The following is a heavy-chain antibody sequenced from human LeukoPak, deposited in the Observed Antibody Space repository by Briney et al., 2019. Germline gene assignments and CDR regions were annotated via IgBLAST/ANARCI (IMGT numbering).Heavy chain of an antibody. J-gene: IGHJ5*02. CDR2: VYYTGST. CDR3: ARHSPRAFDP. Sequence: SETLSLTCSVSGGSVSNYYWSWIRQPPGKGLEWIGYVYYTGSTNYNPSLKSRVTMFEDKSKNQFSLRLYSVTVADTAVYYCARHSPRAFDPWGRGLLVTVCS. V-gene: IGHV4-59*08. CDR1: GGSVSNYY.